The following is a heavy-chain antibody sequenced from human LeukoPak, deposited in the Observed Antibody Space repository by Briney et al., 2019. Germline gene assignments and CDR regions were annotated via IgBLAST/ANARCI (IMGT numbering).Heavy chain of an antibody. CDR2: INHSGST. V-gene: IGHV4-34*01. Sequence: SETLSLTCAVYGGSFSGYYWSWIRQPPGKGLEWIGEINHSGSTNYNPSLKSRVTISVDTSKNRFSLKLSSVTAADTAVYYCARDTWFDPWGQGTLVTVSS. CDR3: ARDTWFDP. CDR1: GGSFSGYY. J-gene: IGHJ5*02.